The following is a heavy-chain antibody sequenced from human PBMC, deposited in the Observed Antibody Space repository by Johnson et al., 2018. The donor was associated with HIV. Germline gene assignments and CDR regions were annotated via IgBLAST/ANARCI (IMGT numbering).Heavy chain of an antibody. V-gene: IGHV3-9*01. J-gene: IGHJ3*02. CDR2: ISWNSGSI. CDR1: GFTFDDYA. Sequence: VQLVESGGGVVQPGRSLRLSCAASGFTFDDYAMHWVRQAPGKGLEWVSGISWNSGSIGYADSVKGRFTISRDNAKNSLYMQMNSLRAGDTALYCCSREMGWEDAFDIWGQGTMVTVSS. D-gene: IGHD5-24*01. CDR3: SREMGWEDAFDI.